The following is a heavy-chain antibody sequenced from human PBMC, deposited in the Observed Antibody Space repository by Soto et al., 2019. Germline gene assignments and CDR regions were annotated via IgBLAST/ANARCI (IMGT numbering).Heavy chain of an antibody. J-gene: IGHJ6*02. CDR3: ALYYGKKGHYDFHCIDT. CDR2: PHYTGTG. Sequence: QPPGKSLEWLGHPHYTGTGNYNSSIKRRVSLSVDTSKNQFPLKLSSATAADTAVYYCALYYGKKGHYDFHCIDTWRSGATVT. V-gene: IGHV4-30-2*02. D-gene: IGHD1-26*01.